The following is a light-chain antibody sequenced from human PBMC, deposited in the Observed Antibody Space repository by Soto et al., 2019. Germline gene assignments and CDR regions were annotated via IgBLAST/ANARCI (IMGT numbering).Light chain of an antibody. CDR1: QSVNNNY. V-gene: IGKV3D-20*01. J-gene: IGKJ1*01. CDR2: DAS. CDR3: QQYGTSPQT. Sequence: EIVLTQSPATLSLSPGERATLSCGASQSVNNNYLAWYQQKPGLAPRLLIYDASSRATCIPDRFSGSGSGTDFTLTISRLEPEDFAVYSCQQYGTSPQTFGQGTKVEIK.